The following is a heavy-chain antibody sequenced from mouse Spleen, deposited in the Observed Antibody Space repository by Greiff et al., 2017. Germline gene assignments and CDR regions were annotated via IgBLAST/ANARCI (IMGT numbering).Heavy chain of an antibody. D-gene: IGHD1-1*01. Sequence: SGAELVKPGASVKMSCKASGYTFTSYWITWVKQRPGQGLEWIGDIYPGSGSPNYNENFKSKATLTVDTSSSTAYMRLSSLTSEDSAVYYCARKGDSYGYFDYWGQGTTLTVSS. CDR3: ARKGDSYGYFDY. CDR2: IYPGSGSP. CDR1: GYTFTSYW. J-gene: IGHJ2*01. V-gene: IGHV1-55*01.